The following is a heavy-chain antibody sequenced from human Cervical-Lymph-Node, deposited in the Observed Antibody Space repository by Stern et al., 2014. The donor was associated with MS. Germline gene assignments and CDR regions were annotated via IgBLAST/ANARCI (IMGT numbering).Heavy chain of an antibody. J-gene: IGHJ4*02. CDR1: GYTFNSYY. D-gene: IGHD1-1*01. V-gene: IGHV1-46*02. CDR3: ARVLSLATSDS. Sequence: VQLVQSGAAMRKPGASVKISCEASGYTFNSYYIHWVRQPLGQGLEWVALFNPRGSRTTYAQRFQGRVTVTGDTSTSTVYMELTGLKSEDTAVYYCARVLSLATSDSWGQGTLVVVSS. CDR2: FNPRGSRT.